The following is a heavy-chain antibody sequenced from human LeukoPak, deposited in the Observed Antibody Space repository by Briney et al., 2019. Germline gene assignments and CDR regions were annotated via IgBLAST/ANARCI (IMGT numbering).Heavy chain of an antibody. CDR3: ARGTNYYDTSGYLDSFDI. D-gene: IGHD3-22*01. V-gene: IGHV1-18*01. Sequence: ASVKVSCKASGYTFTNYGIRWVRQAPGQGLEWMGSISAHNGETSHAQSLQGRVIMTTDMSTSVAYMEIRRLRYDDTALYYCARGTNYYDTSGYLDSFDIWGEGTMVTVSS. CDR2: ISAHNGET. J-gene: IGHJ3*02. CDR1: GYTFTNYG.